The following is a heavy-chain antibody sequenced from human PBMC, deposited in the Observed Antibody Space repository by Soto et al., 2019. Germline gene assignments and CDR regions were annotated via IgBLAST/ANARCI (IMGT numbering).Heavy chain of an antibody. D-gene: IGHD3-10*02. CDR3: RRDRLTMFTAAFG. V-gene: IGHV4-4*07. CDR2: IYTSGST. J-gene: IGHJ3*02. Sequence: AGKGLEWIGRIYTSGSTNYNPSLKSRVTMSVDTSKNQFSLNLSSVTAAADTAVYYSRRDRLTMFTAAFG.